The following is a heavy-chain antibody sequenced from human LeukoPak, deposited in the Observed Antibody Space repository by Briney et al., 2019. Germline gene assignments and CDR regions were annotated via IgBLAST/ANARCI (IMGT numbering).Heavy chain of an antibody. V-gene: IGHV4-34*01. CDR1: GGSFSGYY. CDR2: INHSGST. CDR3: ARRRVVVVAATVPSLKRYWYFDL. J-gene: IGHJ2*01. Sequence: PSETLSLTCAVYGGSFSGYYWSWFRQPPGKGPEWIGEINHSGSTNYNPSLKSRVTISIDTSKNQFSLKLSSVTAADTAVYYCARRRVVVVAATVPSLKRYWYFDLWGRGTLVTVSS. D-gene: IGHD2-15*01.